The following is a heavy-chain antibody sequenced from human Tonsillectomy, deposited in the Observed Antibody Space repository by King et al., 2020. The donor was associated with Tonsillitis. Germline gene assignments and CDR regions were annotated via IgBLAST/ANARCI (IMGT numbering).Heavy chain of an antibody. CDR2: ISSTSIYI. Sequence: VQLVESGGGLVKPGGSLRLSCAASGFTFSTYSMNWVRQAPGKGLEWVSSISSTSIYIYYADSVKGRFTISRDNAKNSLYLQMNSLRAEDTAVYYCARDGDYYSMHVWGQGTTVTVSS. V-gene: IGHV3-21*01. J-gene: IGHJ6*02. D-gene: IGHD2-15*01. CDR3: ARDGDYYSMHV. CDR1: GFTFSTYS.